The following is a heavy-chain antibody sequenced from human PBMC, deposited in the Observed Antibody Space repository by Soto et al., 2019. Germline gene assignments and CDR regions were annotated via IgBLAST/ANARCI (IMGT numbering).Heavy chain of an antibody. V-gene: IGHV1-18*01. D-gene: IGHD3-10*01. CDR2: ISAYNGNT. Sequence: ASVKVSCKASGYTFTSYGISWVRQAPGQGLEWMGWISAYNGNTNYAQKLQGRVTMTRNTSISTAYMELSSLRSEDTAVYYCARRSYTDYDPWGQGTLVTVSS. CDR1: GYTFTSYG. J-gene: IGHJ5*02. CDR3: ARRSYTDYDP.